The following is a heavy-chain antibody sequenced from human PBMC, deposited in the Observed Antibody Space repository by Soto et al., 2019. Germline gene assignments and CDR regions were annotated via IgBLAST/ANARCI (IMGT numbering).Heavy chain of an antibody. CDR1: GGSIVSSNW. J-gene: IGHJ4*02. V-gene: IGHV4-4*02. Sequence: SETLSLTCDVSGGSIVSSNWWSWVRQPPGKGLEWIGEIYHNGGTNYNPSLKSRVTISVDKSKNQFSLNLNSVTAADTAVYYCARGAYVGGNNYYYFDYWGQGALVT. D-gene: IGHD4-4*01. CDR2: IYHNGGT. CDR3: ARGAYVGGNNYYYFDY.